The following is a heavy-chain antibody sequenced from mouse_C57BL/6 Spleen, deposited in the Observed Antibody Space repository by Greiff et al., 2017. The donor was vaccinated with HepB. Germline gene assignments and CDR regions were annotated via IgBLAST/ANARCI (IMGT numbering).Heavy chain of an antibody. CDR3: ARQYDYDSYYFDY. Sequence: DVHLVESGGDLVKPGGSLKLSCAASGFTFSSYGMSWVRQTPDKRLEWVATISSGGSYTYYPDSVKGRFTISRDNAKNTLYLQMSSLKSEDTAMYYCARQYDYDSYYFDYWGQGTTLTVSS. V-gene: IGHV5-6*01. CDR2: ISSGGSYT. D-gene: IGHD2-4*01. CDR1: GFTFSSYG. J-gene: IGHJ2*01.